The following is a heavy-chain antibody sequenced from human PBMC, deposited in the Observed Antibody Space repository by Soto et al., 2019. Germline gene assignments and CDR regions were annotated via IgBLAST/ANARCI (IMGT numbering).Heavy chain of an antibody. Sequence: GGSLRLSCAASGFTFSNYDMHWVRQAPGKGLEWVAVISYEGANKHYADSAKGRFTISRDNSKNTLYLQMNSLRAEDTAVFYCAKSSYNYYYMDVWGKGTTVTVSS. CDR3: AKSSYNYYYMDV. CDR1: GFTFSNYD. J-gene: IGHJ6*03. CDR2: ISYEGANK. V-gene: IGHV3-30*18.